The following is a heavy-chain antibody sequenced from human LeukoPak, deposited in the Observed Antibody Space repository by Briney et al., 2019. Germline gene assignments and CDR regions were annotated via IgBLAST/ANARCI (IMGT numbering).Heavy chain of an antibody. J-gene: IGHJ4*02. CDR3: APTAEAYTSWWKV. V-gene: IGHV1-2*02. Sequence: GASLKVSCKASRYTFTDYYIHWVRQAPGQGLEWIGWINPNSGGTNSAQKFQGRVTMTRDTSINTVYMEVRSLTSDDTAVYYCAPTAEAYTSWWKVWGQGTLVTVSS. CDR2: INPNSGGT. CDR1: RYTFTDYY. D-gene: IGHD3-16*01.